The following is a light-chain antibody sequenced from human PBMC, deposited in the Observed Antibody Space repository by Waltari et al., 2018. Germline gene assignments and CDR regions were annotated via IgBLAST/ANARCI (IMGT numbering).Light chain of an antibody. CDR2: AAS. J-gene: IGKJ2*01. Sequence: DIQMTQSPSPLSASVGDRVTITCRASQSISSYLNWYQQKPGKAPKLLIYAASSLQSGVPSRFSGSGSGTDFTLTIISLQPEDFATYYCQQSYSTPPEDTFGQGTKLEIK. CDR1: QSISSY. CDR3: QQSYSTPPEDT. V-gene: IGKV1-39*01.